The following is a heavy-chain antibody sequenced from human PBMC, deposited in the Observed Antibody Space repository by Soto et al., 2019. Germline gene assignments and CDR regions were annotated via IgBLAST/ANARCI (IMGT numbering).Heavy chain of an antibody. J-gene: IGHJ6*02. CDR2: TRNKANSYTT. CDR1: GFTFSDHY. V-gene: IGHV3-72*01. CDR3: AREEGIVVVPAAIGGMDV. Sequence: EVQLVESGGGLVQPGGSLRLSCAASGFTFSDHYMDWVRQAPGKGLEWVGRTRNKANSYTTEYAASVKGRFNISRDDSKNSLYLQMNSLKTEDTAVYYCAREEGIVVVPAAIGGMDVWGQGTTVTVSS. D-gene: IGHD2-2*02.